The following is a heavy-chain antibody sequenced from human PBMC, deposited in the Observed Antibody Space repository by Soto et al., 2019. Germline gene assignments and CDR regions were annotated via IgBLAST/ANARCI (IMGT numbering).Heavy chain of an antibody. D-gene: IGHD3-9*01. CDR1: GYTFTGYY. Sequence: ASVKVSCKASGYTFTGYYMHWLRQAPGQGLEWMGWINPNSGGTNYAQKFQGRVTMTRDTSISTAYMELSRLRSDDTAVYYCARAREGLRYFDWPTNWFDPWGQGTLVTVSS. J-gene: IGHJ5*02. V-gene: IGHV1-2*02. CDR2: INPNSGGT. CDR3: ARAREGLRYFDWPTNWFDP.